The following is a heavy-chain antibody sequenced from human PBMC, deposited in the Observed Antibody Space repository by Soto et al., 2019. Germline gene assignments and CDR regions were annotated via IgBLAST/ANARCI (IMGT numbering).Heavy chain of an antibody. CDR3: ASGQQLVRNY. V-gene: IGHV4-30-2*01. Sequence: QLQLQESGSGLVKPSQTLSLTCAVSGGSISSGGYSWSWIRQPPGKGLEWIGYIYQSVGTYYNPSLKSRVTISVDRSKNQFSLKLSSVTAADTAVYYCASGQQLVRNYWGQGTLVTVSS. CDR1: GGSISSGGYS. J-gene: IGHJ4*02. CDR2: IYQSVGT. D-gene: IGHD6-13*01.